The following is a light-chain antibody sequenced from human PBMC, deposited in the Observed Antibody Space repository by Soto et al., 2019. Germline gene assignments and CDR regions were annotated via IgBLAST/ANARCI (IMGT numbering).Light chain of an antibody. CDR3: ETWDSSLRAYV. CDR2: DNN. CDR1: NSNIGVNF. J-gene: IGLJ1*01. Sequence: QAVVTQPPSVSAAPGQKVTISCSGSNSNIGVNFVSWHQQLPGTAPKLLIYDNNERPSGIPDRFSGSKSGTSATLGITGLQTGDEADYYCETWDSSLRAYVFGTGTKLTVL. V-gene: IGLV1-51*01.